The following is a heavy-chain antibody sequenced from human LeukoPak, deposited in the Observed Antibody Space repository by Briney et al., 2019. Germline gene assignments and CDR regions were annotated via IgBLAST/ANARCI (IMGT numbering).Heavy chain of an antibody. D-gene: IGHD3-10*01. J-gene: IGHJ4*02. CDR3: ARAHTGGNYFDY. Sequence: EASVKVSCKASGYTFTGYYMHWVRQAPGQGLEWMGWINPNSGGTNYAQKFQGRVTMTRDTSISTAYMELSRLRSDNTAVYYCARAHTGGNYFDYWGQGTLVTVSS. CDR1: GYTFTGYY. CDR2: INPNSGGT. V-gene: IGHV1-2*02.